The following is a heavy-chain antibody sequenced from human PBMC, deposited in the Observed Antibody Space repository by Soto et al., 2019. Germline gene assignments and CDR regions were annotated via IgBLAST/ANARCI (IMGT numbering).Heavy chain of an antibody. CDR1: GYTFTSYG. CDR2: ISAYNGNT. V-gene: IGHV1-18*04. D-gene: IGHD5-18*01. Sequence: GASVKVSCKASGYTFTSYGISWVRQAPGQGLEWMGWISAYNGNTNYAQKLQGRVTMTTDTSTSTAYMELRSLRSDDTAVYYCARDPIFGYSCGYRGAFGIWAQGTMVPVS. CDR3: ARDPIFGYSCGYRGAFGI. J-gene: IGHJ3*02.